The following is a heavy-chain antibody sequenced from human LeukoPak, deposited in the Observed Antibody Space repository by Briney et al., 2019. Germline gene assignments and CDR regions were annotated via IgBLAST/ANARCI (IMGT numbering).Heavy chain of an antibody. Sequence: GGSLRLSCAASGFTFSSYAMSWVRQAPGKGLEWVSAISGSGGSTYYADSVKGRFTISRDNSKNTLYLQMNSLRAEDTAVYYCAKDLPYYDFWSGYFNLGYYGMDVWGQGTTVTVSS. V-gene: IGHV3-23*01. CDR2: ISGSGGST. D-gene: IGHD3-3*01. CDR3: AKDLPYYDFWSGYFNLGYYGMDV. CDR1: GFTFSSYA. J-gene: IGHJ6*02.